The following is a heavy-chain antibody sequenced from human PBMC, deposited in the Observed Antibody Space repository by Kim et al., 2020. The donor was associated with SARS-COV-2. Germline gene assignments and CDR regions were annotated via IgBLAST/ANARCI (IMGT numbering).Heavy chain of an antibody. CDR1: GFTFSSYA. V-gene: IGHV3-30*04. J-gene: IGHJ6*02. Sequence: GGSLRLSCAASGFTFSSYAMHWVRQAPGKGLEWVAVISYDGSNKYYADSVKGRFTISRDNSKNTLYLQMNSLRAEDTAVYYCARDPKSYNYYYGMDVWGQGTTVTVSS. CDR3: ARDPKSYNYYYGMDV. CDR2: ISYDGSNK.